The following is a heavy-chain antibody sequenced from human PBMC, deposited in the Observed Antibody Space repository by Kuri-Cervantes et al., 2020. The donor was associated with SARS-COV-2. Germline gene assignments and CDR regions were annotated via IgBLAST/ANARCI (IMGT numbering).Heavy chain of an antibody. Sequence: SVKVSCKASGDSFSSYSFNWVRQAPGQGLEWMGGIIPMFGTADYAQKFQGRVTITTDESTSTAYMELSSLRSEDTAVYYCARTSWSSTSWESTFDYWGQGTLVTVSS. J-gene: IGHJ4*02. CDR3: ARTSWSSTSWESTFDY. CDR1: GDSFSSYS. CDR2: IIPMFGTA. D-gene: IGHD2-2*01. V-gene: IGHV1-69*05.